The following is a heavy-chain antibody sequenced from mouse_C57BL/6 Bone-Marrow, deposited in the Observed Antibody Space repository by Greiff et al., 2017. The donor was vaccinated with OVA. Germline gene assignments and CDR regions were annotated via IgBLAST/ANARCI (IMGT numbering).Heavy chain of an antibody. CDR3: ARRGYGYDLFDY. Sequence: VQLQQSGAELARPGASVKLSCKASGYTFTSYGISWVKQRTGQGLEWIGEIYPRSGNTYYNEKFKGKATLTADKSSSTAYMELRSLTSEDAAVYFGARRGYGYDLFDYWGQGTLVTVSA. CDR2: IYPRSGNT. J-gene: IGHJ3*01. D-gene: IGHD2-2*01. V-gene: IGHV1-81*01. CDR1: GYTFTSYG.